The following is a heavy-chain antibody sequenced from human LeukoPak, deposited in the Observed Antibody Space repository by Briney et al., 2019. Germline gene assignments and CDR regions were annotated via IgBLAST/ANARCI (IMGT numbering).Heavy chain of an antibody. CDR2: INAGNGNT. CDR3: ARERGTWIQKYFQH. D-gene: IGHD5-18*01. CDR1: GYTFTSYA. V-gene: IGHV1-3*01. Sequence: ASEKVSCKASGYTFTSYAMHWVRQAPGQRLEWMGWINAGNGNTKYSQKFQGRVTITRDTSASTAYMELSSLRSEDTAVYYCARERGTWIQKYFQHWGQGTLVTVSS. J-gene: IGHJ1*01.